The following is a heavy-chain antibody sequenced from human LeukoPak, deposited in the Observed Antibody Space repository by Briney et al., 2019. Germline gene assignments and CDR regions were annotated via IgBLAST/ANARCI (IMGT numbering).Heavy chain of an antibody. Sequence: GGSLRLSCAASGFTFSSYAMSWVRQAPGKGLEWVSAISSSGGSTYYADSVKGRFTISRDNSKNTLYLQMNSLRAEDTAVYYCAKNIAAAGTPFDYWGQGTLVTVSS. CDR1: GFTFSSYA. CDR3: AKNIAAAGTPFDY. J-gene: IGHJ4*02. V-gene: IGHV3-23*01. D-gene: IGHD6-13*01. CDR2: ISSSGGST.